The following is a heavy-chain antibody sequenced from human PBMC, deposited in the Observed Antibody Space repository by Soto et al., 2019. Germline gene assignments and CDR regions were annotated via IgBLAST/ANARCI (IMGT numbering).Heavy chain of an antibody. Sequence: QVQLVQSGAEVKKPGSSVKVSCKASGGTFSSYAISWVRQAPGQGLEWMGGIIPIFGTANYAQKFQGRVTITADKSTSTAYMELSRLISEDTAVYYCARNGITGTTEGNAFDIWGQGTMVTVSS. D-gene: IGHD1-20*01. CDR2: IIPIFGTA. CDR1: GGTFSSYA. V-gene: IGHV1-69*06. CDR3: ARNGITGTTEGNAFDI. J-gene: IGHJ3*02.